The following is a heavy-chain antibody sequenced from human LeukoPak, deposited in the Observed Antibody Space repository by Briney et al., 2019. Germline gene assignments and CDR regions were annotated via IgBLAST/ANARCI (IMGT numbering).Heavy chain of an antibody. CDR3: ARAGYYDSSGYYSLYYFDY. V-gene: IGHV1-69*05. CDR2: IIPIFGTA. Sequence: SVKVSCKASGGTFSSYAISWVRQAPGQGLEWMGGIIPIFGTANYAQKFQGRVTITTDESTSTAYMELSSLRSEDTAVYYCARAGYYDSSGYYSLYYFDYWGQGTLVTVSS. D-gene: IGHD3-22*01. J-gene: IGHJ4*02. CDR1: GGTFSSYA.